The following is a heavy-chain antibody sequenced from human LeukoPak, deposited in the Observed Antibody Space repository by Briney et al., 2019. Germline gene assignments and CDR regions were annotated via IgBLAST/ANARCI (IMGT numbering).Heavy chain of an antibody. D-gene: IGHD2-21*02. CDR1: GYSFTSYW. Sequence: GESLKISCKGSGYSFTSYWIGWVRQMPGKGLEWMGIIYPGDSDTRYSPSFQGQVTISADKSISTTYLQWSSLKASDTAMYYCARHKGNCGGDCYSGWFDPWGQGTLVTVSS. CDR2: IYPGDSDT. CDR3: ARHKGNCGGDCYSGWFDP. J-gene: IGHJ5*02. V-gene: IGHV5-51*01.